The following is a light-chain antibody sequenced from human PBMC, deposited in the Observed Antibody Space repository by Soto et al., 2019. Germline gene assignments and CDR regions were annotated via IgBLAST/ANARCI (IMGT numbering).Light chain of an antibody. CDR3: QEYNNWLIFT. CDR2: GAS. V-gene: IGKV3-15*01. J-gene: IGKJ3*01. CDR1: QSVSTN. Sequence: EIVMTQSPAILSVSPGERATLSFRASQSVSTNLAWYQQKPGQAPRLLIYGASTRATGISARFSGSGYGTEFTLTISSLQSEDLAVYYCQEYNNWLIFTFGPGTKLDLK.